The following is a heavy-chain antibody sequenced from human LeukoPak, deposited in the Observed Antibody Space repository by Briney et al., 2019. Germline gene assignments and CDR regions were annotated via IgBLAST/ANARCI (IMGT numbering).Heavy chain of an antibody. Sequence: AGGSLRLSCAASGFTFSTYWMHWVRQAPGKGLEWVANIKQDGSEKYYVDSVKGRFTISRDNAKNSLYLQMNGLRAEGTAVYYCAREQRISMIMMSRIWFDPWGQGTLVTVSS. CDR3: AREQRISMIMMSRIWFDP. CDR2: IKQDGSEK. D-gene: IGHD3-22*01. V-gene: IGHV3-7*01. J-gene: IGHJ5*02. CDR1: GFTFSTYW.